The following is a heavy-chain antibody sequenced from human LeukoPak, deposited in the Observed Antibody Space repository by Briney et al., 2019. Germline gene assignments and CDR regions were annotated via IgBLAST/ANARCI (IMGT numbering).Heavy chain of an antibody. CDR1: GGSFSGYP. CDR2: INPSVST. J-gene: IGHJ6*03. Sequence: LETLCLTCAVSGGSFSGYPWTWIRQSPGKGLEWIGDINPSVSTSYNPSLKSRLTISVDTSKNQFSLKLRSVTAADTAVYYCARGRHDITMIVVVMTSVSYYLDVWGKGTTVTVS. CDR3: ARGRHDITMIVVVMTSVSYYLDV. D-gene: IGHD3-22*01. V-gene: IGHV4-34*01.